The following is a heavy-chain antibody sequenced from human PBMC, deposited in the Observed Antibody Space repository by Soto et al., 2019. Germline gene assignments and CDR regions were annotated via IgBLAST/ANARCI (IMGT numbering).Heavy chain of an antibody. Sequence: SETLSLTCTVSGGSISSGGYYWSWIRQHPGKGLEWIGYMYNTGSTVYNPSFKSRVTISVDTSKNQFSLKLNSVTAADTAVYYCARDKITGLFDYWGQGTLVTVSS. V-gene: IGHV4-61*08. CDR1: GGSISSGGYY. CDR3: ARDKITGLFDY. D-gene: IGHD2-8*02. CDR2: MYNTGST. J-gene: IGHJ4*02.